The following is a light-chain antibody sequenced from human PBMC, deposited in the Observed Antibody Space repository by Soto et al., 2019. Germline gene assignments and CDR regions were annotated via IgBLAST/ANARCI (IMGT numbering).Light chain of an antibody. J-gene: IGKJ3*01. Sequence: DIQMTQSPSTLSASVGARVTITCRASQNINNWLAWYQQKPGKAPKLLTYKASTLESGVPSRFSGSGFGTEFTLTISSLQPDHFATYYCQQYNTYWFTLGPGAKGAIK. CDR2: KAS. V-gene: IGKV1-5*03. CDR3: QQYNTYWFT. CDR1: QNINNW.